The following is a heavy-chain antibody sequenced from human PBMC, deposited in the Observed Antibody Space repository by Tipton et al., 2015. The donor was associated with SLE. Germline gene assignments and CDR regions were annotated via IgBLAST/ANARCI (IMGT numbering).Heavy chain of an antibody. J-gene: IGHJ4*02. CDR2: IYRGGTT. Sequence: LSLTCTASGFTVSSNYMSWVRQAPGKGLEWVSVIYRGGTTYYADSVKGRFTISRENSKNTLYLQMNSLRAEDTAVYYCAKTHDYIWGIMGYFEYWGQGTLVTVSS. CDR3: AKTHDYIWGIMGYFEY. CDR1: GFTVSSNY. V-gene: IGHV3-53*05. D-gene: IGHD3-16*01.